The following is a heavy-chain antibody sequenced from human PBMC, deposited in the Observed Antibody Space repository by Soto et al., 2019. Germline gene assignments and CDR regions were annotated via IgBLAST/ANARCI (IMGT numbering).Heavy chain of an antibody. CDR3: ARHPVAARPFWYYYYYMDV. CDR2: IYYSGST. CDR1: GGSISSSSYY. Sequence: QLQLQESGPGLVKPSETLSLTCTVSGGSISSSSYYWGWIRQPPGKGLEWIGSIYYSGSTYYNPSLKSRVTISVDTSKNQFSLKLSYVTAADTAVYYCARHPVAARPFWYYYYYMDVWGKGTTVTVSS. V-gene: IGHV4-39*01. J-gene: IGHJ6*03. D-gene: IGHD6-6*01.